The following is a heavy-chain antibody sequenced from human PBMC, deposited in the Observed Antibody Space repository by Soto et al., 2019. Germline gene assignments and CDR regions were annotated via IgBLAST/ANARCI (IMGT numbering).Heavy chain of an antibody. D-gene: IGHD5-18*01. J-gene: IGHJ1*01. V-gene: IGHV4-59*08. CDR2: IYYSGNT. Sequence: QVQLQESGPGLVKPSETLSLTCTVSGGSISSHYWSWIRQPPGRGLEWIGYIYYSGNTNYNPSLKRRVTISVGTSKNQISLKLSSVTAADTAVYYCARHSWLQLLPQYWGQGTLVTVSA. CDR1: GGSISSHY. CDR3: ARHSWLQLLPQY.